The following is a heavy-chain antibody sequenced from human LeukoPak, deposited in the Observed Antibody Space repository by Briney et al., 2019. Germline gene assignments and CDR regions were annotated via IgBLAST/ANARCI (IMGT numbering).Heavy chain of an antibody. Sequence: SETLSLTCTVSGGPISSGGYYWSWIRQHPGKGLEWIGYIYYSGSTYYNPSLKSRVTISVDTSKNQFSLKLSSVTAADTAVYYCARDYHYYDSSGYYYWFDPWGQGTLVTVSS. CDR2: IYYSGST. V-gene: IGHV4-31*03. CDR3: ARDYHYYDSSGYYYWFDP. CDR1: GGPISSGGYY. J-gene: IGHJ5*02. D-gene: IGHD3-22*01.